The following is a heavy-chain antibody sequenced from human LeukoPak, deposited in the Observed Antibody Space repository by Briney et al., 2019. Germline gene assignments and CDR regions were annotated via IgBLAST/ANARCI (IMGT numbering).Heavy chain of an antibody. Sequence: SVKVSCKASGCTFSSYAISWVRQAPGQGLEWMGGITPIFGTANYAQKFQGRVTITTDESTSTAYMELSSLRSEDTAVYYCARFIGGNRRYFDYWGQGTLVTVSS. V-gene: IGHV1-69*05. J-gene: IGHJ4*02. CDR2: ITPIFGTA. CDR3: ARFIGGNRRYFDY. CDR1: GCTFSSYA. D-gene: IGHD4-23*01.